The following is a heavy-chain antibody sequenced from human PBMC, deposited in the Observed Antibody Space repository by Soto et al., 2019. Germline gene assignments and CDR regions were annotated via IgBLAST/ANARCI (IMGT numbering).Heavy chain of an antibody. CDR3: ARDFSVARKSSFDY. CDR1: GFTFSSYG. CDR2: IWYDGSNK. V-gene: IGHV3-33*01. J-gene: IGHJ4*01. Sequence: PGGSLRLSCAASGFTFSSYGMHWVRQAPGKGLEWVAVIWYDGSNKYYADSVKGRFTISRDNSKNTLYLQMNSLRAEDTAVYYCARDFSVARKSSFDYWGQGTLVTVSS. D-gene: IGHD3-3*02.